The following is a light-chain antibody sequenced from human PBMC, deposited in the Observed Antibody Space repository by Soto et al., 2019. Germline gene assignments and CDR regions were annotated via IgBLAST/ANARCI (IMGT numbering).Light chain of an antibody. CDR3: QQYYRYLT. CDR2: KAS. CDR1: QSIGDA. V-gene: IGKV1-5*03. Sequence: DIQMTQSPSTLSASVGDRVTVTCRASQSIGDALAWYQQKPGKAPNLLISKASTLKSGVPSRFSGSGSGTEFTLTISRLQPDDFTTYYCQQYYRYLTFGQGTKLEI. J-gene: IGKJ2*01.